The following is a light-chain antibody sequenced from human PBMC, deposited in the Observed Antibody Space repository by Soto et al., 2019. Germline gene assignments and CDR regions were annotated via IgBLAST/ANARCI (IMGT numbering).Light chain of an antibody. CDR2: DDT. CDR3: CSYAGTTVT. J-gene: IGLJ2*01. Sequence: QCALTQAASESGSPGQSITISCSGTSSNIVNYNPVSWYQHHPGKAPKLIIYDDTKRPSGVSNRFSGSKSDNTASLTISGLQAEDEADYHCCSYAGTTVTFGGGTKLTVL. V-gene: IGLV2-23*01. CDR1: SSNIVNYNP.